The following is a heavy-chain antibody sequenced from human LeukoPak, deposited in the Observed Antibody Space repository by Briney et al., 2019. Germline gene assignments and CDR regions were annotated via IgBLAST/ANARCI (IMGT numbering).Heavy chain of an antibody. CDR3: ARRTYSNYFFDY. D-gene: IGHD4-11*01. V-gene: IGHV3-11*01. J-gene: IGHJ4*02. Sequence: MAGGSLRLSCATSGFAFSNCYMGWIRQAPGKGLEWISDINESGDSKFYADSVKGRFTISRDNAKNSLHLQMSSLRAEDTAVYYCARRTYSNYFFDYWGQGTLVTVSS. CDR2: INESGDSK. CDR1: GFAFSNCY.